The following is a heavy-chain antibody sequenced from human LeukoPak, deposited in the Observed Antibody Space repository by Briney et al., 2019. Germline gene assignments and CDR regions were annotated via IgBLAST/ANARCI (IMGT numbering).Heavy chain of an antibody. Sequence: GRSLRLSCAASGFTFSAYGLHWVRQAPGKGLEWVAFIPYDGSDKYYADSVKGRFTISRDNSKNTLYLHVNILRAGDTAVYYCAKDYRWAAATPYYFYAMDVWGQGTTVTVSS. J-gene: IGHJ6*02. CDR3: AKDYRWAAATPYYFYAMDV. CDR2: IPYDGSDK. D-gene: IGHD6-13*01. V-gene: IGHV3-30*18. CDR1: GFTFSAYG.